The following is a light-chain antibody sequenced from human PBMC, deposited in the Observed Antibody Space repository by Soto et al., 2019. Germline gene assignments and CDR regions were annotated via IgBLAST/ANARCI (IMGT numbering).Light chain of an antibody. V-gene: IGLV1-40*01. CDR1: SSNIGAGYA. Sequence: QSVLTQPPSVSGAPGQRVTISCTGSSSNIGAGYAVHWYQQLPGTAPKLLIYIDNTRPSGVPDRFSGSRSGTSASLAITGLQAEDETDYYCKSYDSSLSGRVFGGGPKLTVL. CDR2: IDN. CDR3: KSYDSSLSGRV. J-gene: IGLJ3*02.